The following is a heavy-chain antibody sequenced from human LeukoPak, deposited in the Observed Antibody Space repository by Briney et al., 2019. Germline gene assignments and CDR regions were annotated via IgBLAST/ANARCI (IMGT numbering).Heavy chain of an antibody. V-gene: IGHV3-30*18. CDR3: AKDRYYDSSGFPDY. J-gene: IGHJ4*02. CDR1: GFTFSSYG. CDR2: ISYDGSNK. Sequence: HPGGSLRLSCAASGFTFSSYGMHWVRQAPGKGLEWVAVISYDGSNKYYADSVKGRFTISRDNSKNTLYLQMNSLRAEDTAVYYCAKDRYYDSSGFPDYWGQGTLVTVSS. D-gene: IGHD3-22*01.